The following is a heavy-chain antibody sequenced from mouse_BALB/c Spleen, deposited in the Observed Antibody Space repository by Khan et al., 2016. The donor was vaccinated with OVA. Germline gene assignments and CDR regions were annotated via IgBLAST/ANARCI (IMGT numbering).Heavy chain of an antibody. CDR3: SRAYYGNDYYAMDN. Sequence: EVELVESGGDLVKPGGSLKLSCAASGFNFSTYGMSWVRQTLDKRLEWVATISLGASYTYYADSVKGRFTISRDNAKNTLYLQMSSLRSEDTAMYYCSRAYYGNDYYAMDNWGQGTTVTVSS. V-gene: IGHV5-6*01. J-gene: IGHJ4*01. D-gene: IGHD2-9*01. CDR2: ISLGASYT. CDR1: GFNFSTYG.